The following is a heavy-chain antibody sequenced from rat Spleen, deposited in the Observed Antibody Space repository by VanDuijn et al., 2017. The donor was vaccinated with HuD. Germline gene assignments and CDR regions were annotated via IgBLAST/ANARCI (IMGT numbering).Heavy chain of an antibody. CDR3: ARGDYGGYMAYFDY. CDR2: INSAGST. Sequence: EVQLQESGPGLVKPSQSLSLTCSVTGYSITSSYRWNWIRKFPGNKLEWMGYINSAGSTNYNPSLKSRISITRDTSKNQFFLQVNSVTTEDTATYYCARGDYGGYMAYFDYWGQGVMVTVSS. V-gene: IGHV3-3*01. J-gene: IGHJ2*01. CDR1: GYSITSSYR. D-gene: IGHD1-11*01.